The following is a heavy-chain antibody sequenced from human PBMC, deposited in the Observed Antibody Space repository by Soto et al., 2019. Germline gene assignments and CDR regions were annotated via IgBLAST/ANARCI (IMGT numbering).Heavy chain of an antibody. V-gene: IGHV4-34*01. CDR3: ARDGPYCSGGSCYRE. Sequence: SETLSLTCAVYGGSFSGYYWSWIRQPPGKGLEWIGEINHSGSTNYNPSLKSRVTISVDTSKNQFSLKLSSVTAADTAVYYCARDGPYCSGGSCYREWGQGTLVTVSS. CDR1: GGSFSGYY. CDR2: INHSGST. D-gene: IGHD2-15*01. J-gene: IGHJ4*02.